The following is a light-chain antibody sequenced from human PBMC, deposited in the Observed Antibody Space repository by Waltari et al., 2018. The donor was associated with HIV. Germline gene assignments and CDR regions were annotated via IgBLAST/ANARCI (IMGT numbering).Light chain of an antibody. V-gene: IGLV2-8*01. Sequence: QSALTQPPSASGSPGQSVTFSCTGPSSDVGAYTFVSWYQQHPGKAPKLIIYGVNQRPSGVPDRFSGSKSGNTASLTVSGLQADDEADYYCSSYAGPNHLLFGGGTKLTVL. J-gene: IGLJ2*01. CDR3: SSYAGPNHLL. CDR2: GVN. CDR1: SSDVGAYTF.